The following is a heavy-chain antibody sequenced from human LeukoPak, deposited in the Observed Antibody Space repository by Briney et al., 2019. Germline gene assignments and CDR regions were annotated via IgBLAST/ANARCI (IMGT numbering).Heavy chain of an antibody. D-gene: IGHD6-13*01. J-gene: IGHJ5*02. CDR1: GFTFSSYE. CDR3: AREMYSSGWYNWFDP. Sequence: GGSLRLSCAASGFTFSSYEMNWVRQAPGKGLEWVSYISSSGSTIYYADSVKGRFTISRDNAKNSLYLQMNSLRAEDTAVCYCAREMYSSGWYNWFDPWGQGTLVTVFS. V-gene: IGHV3-48*03. CDR2: ISSSGSTI.